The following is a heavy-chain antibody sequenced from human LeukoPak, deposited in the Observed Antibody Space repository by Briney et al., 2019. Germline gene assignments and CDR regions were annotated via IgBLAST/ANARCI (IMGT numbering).Heavy chain of an antibody. CDR2: INAGNGNT. V-gene: IGHV1-3*01. Sequence: ASVKVYCKASGYTFTSYAMHWVRQAPGQRLEWMGWINAGNGNTKYSQKFQGRVTITRDTSASTAYMELSSLRSEDTAVYYCARPHNSGWEFDPWGQGTLVTVSS. J-gene: IGHJ5*02. CDR3: ARPHNSGWEFDP. CDR1: GYTFTSYA. D-gene: IGHD5-12*01.